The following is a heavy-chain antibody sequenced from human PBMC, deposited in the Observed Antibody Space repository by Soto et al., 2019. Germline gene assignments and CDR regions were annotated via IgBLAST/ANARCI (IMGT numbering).Heavy chain of an antibody. Sequence: GGSLRLSCAASGFTFSSYGMHWVRQAPGKGLEWVAVISYDGSNKYYADSVKGRFTISRDNSKNTLYLQMNSLRAEDTAVYYCAKDDDRYSYGFYYYYYGMDVWGQGTTVTVSS. CDR3: AKDDDRYSYGFYYYYYGMDV. CDR1: GFTFSSYG. V-gene: IGHV3-30*18. D-gene: IGHD5-18*01. CDR2: ISYDGSNK. J-gene: IGHJ6*02.